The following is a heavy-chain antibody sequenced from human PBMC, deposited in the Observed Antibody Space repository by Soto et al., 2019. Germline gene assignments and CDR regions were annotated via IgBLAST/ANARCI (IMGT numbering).Heavy chain of an antibody. Sequence: SVKVSCKASGGTFSSYAISWVRQAPGQGLEWMGGIIPISGTANYAQKFQGRVTITADESTSTAYMELSSLRSEDTAVYYCARGSDARITSYYYYYGMDVWGQGTTVTVSS. CDR1: GGTFSSYA. V-gene: IGHV1-69*13. CDR3: ARGSDARITSYYYYYGMDV. J-gene: IGHJ6*02. CDR2: IIPISGTA. D-gene: IGHD3-10*01.